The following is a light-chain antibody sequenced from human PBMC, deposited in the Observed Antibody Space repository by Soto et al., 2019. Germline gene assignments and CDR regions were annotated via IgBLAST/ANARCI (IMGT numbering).Light chain of an antibody. CDR2: GVS. Sequence: EVVLTQSPGTLSFSPGERATLSCRTSQRVTSGYLAWYQHKPGQPPRLLIYGVSTRPTGVPDRFRGSGSGTDFTLTISRLEPEDFAVYYCQHFGDSRYTFGQGTKL. V-gene: IGKV3-20*01. CDR1: QRVTSGY. CDR3: QHFGDSRYT. J-gene: IGKJ2*01.